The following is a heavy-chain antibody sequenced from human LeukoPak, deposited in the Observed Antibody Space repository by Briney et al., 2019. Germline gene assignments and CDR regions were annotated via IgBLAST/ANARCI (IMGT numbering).Heavy chain of an antibody. Sequence: GGSLRLSCAASGFTFSSYGMHWVRQAPGKGLEWVAVITYDGSNKYYADSVKGRYTISRDNSKNTLYLQMNSLRVEDTAVYYCAKDRSGYGSGSYSFDYWGQGTLVTVSS. CDR1: GFTFSSYG. D-gene: IGHD3-10*01. J-gene: IGHJ4*02. CDR2: ITYDGSNK. CDR3: AKDRSGYGSGSYSFDY. V-gene: IGHV3-30*18.